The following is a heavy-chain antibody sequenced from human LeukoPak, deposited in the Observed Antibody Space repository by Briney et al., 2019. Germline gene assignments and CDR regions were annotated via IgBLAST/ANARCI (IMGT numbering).Heavy chain of an antibody. CDR2: INSNGGNT. CDR1: GFSFSTYP. V-gene: IGHV3-64*01. CDR3: AREVYGMDV. Sequence: GGSLRLSCAASGFSFSTYPMHWVRRAPGKGPEFVSSINSNGGNTYYANSVKGRFTISRDNSKNTLYLQMGSLRAEDMAIYYCAREVYGMDVWGRGTTVTVSS. J-gene: IGHJ6*02.